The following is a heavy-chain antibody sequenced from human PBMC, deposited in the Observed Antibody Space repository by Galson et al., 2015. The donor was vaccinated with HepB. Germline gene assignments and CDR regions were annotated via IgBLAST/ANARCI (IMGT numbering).Heavy chain of an antibody. J-gene: IGHJ6*02. D-gene: IGHD6-19*01. CDR3: ARTMWQWPSRGGLDV. CDR2: IYSGGST. CDR1: GFTVSSNY. Sequence: SLRLSCAASGFTVSSNYMSWVRQAPGKGPEWVSVIYSGGSTYYADSVKGRFTISRDNSKNTLYLQMNSLRAEDTALYYCARTMWQWPSRGGLDVWGQGTTVTVSS. V-gene: IGHV3-66*01.